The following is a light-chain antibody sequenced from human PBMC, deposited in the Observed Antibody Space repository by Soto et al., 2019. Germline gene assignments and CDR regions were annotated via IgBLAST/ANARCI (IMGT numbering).Light chain of an antibody. J-gene: IGKJ5*01. CDR3: QPASSVPVR. V-gene: IGKV1-12*01. CDR1: QDISTW. Sequence: DRQRAESGTTVDAGSRGNVNKXXRTSQDISTWLAWYQQKPGKAPKLXIYAASSLLSGVPSRFSGMGSGTDFTLTMRCLHPDDFATYFCQPASSVPVRVGQGTRLEIK. CDR2: AAS.